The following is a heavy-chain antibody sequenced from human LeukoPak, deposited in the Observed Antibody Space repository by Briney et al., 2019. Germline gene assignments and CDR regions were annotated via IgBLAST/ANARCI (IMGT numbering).Heavy chain of an antibody. J-gene: IGHJ4*02. CDR3: ARGPNSNWSGLDF. D-gene: IGHD6-6*01. V-gene: IGHV3-23*01. CDR2: ISGSTGST. CDR1: GFPFSSDA. Sequence: GGSLRLSCAGSGFPFSSDAMNWVRQAPGKGLEWVASISGSTGSTQYADSVKGRFTVSRDNAKNTLYLQVNNLRAEDTAVYYCARGPNSNWSGLDFWGQGTLLTVSS.